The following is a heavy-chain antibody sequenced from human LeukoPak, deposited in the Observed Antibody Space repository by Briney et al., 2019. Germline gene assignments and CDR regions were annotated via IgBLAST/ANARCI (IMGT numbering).Heavy chain of an antibody. CDR2: INPNSGGT. CDR1: GYTFTGYY. CDR3: ARDDCSGGSCSVDY. J-gene: IGHJ4*02. D-gene: IGHD2-15*01. V-gene: IGHV1-2*02. Sequence: ASVKVSCKVSGYTFTGYYMHWVRQAPGQGLEWMGWINPNSGGTNYAQKFQGRVTMTRDTSISTAYMELSRLRSDDTAVYYCARDDCSGGSCSVDYWGQGTLVTVSS.